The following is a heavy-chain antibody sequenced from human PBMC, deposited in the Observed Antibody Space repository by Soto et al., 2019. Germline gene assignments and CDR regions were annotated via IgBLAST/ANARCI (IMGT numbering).Heavy chain of an antibody. CDR1: GFTFSSYG. J-gene: IGHJ3*02. Sequence: PGGSLRLSCAASGFTFSSYGMHWVRQAPGKGLEWVAVISYDGSNKYYADSVKGRFTISRDNSKNTMYLQMNSLRAEDTAVYYCAKVIVYGESWAETKHGDAFDIWGQGTMVTVSS. CDR2: ISYDGSNK. CDR3: AKVIVYGESWAETKHGDAFDI. V-gene: IGHV3-30*18. D-gene: IGHD4-17*01.